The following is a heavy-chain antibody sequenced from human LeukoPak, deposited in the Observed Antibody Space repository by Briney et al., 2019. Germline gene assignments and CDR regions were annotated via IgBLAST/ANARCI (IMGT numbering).Heavy chain of an antibody. D-gene: IGHD4-17*01. CDR1: RITFNSYA. Sequence: GGSLRLSCAASRITFNSYAMSWVRQAPGKGLEWVSAISGSGGSTYYADSVKGRFTISRDNSKNTLYLQMNSLTAEDTAVYYCAKVGTVYYFDYWGQGTLVTVSS. CDR2: ISGSGGST. J-gene: IGHJ4*02. CDR3: AKVGTVYYFDY. V-gene: IGHV3-23*01.